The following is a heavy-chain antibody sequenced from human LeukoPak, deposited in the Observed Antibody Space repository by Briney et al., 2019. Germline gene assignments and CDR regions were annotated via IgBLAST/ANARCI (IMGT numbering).Heavy chain of an antibody. V-gene: IGHV4-4*07. CDR1: GGSTSSFY. D-gene: IGHD6-13*01. J-gene: IGHJ4*02. Sequence: SETLSLTCTVSGGSTSSFYWSWIRQPAGKGLEWIGRIYTSGSTNYNPSLKSRVTMSVDTSKNQFSLNLSSVTAADTAVYYCARDVVAAAGSWDYWGQGTLVTVSS. CDR3: ARDVVAAAGSWDY. CDR2: IYTSGST.